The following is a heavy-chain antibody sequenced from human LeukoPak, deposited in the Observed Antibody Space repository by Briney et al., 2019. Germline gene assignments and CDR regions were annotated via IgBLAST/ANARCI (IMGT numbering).Heavy chain of an antibody. CDR1: GFTFSSYG. CDR3: ARDRGSREDGMDV. D-gene: IGHD1-26*01. V-gene: IGHV3-33*01. Sequence: PGRFLRLSCAASGFTFSSYGMHWVRQAPGKGLEWVAVIWYDGNNKYYADFVKGRFTISRDNSKNTLYLQMNSLRAEDTAVYNCARDRGSREDGMDVWGQGTTVTVSS. J-gene: IGHJ6*02. CDR2: IWYDGNNK.